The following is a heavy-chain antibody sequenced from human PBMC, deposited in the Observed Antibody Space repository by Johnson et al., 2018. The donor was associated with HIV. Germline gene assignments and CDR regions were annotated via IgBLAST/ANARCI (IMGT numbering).Heavy chain of an antibody. V-gene: IGHV3-66*01. J-gene: IGHJ3*02. D-gene: IGHD5-18*01. CDR1: GFSVSNNY. Sequence: VQLVESGGGLVQPGGSLRLSCGASGFSVSNNYMNWVRQAPGKGLEWVSVIYSGGSTYYADSVRGRFTISRDNSRNTLYLQMSSLRTEDTAVYYCVRVSLGYSYGYDAFDIWGQGTMVTVSS. CDR2: IYSGGST. CDR3: VRVSLGYSYGYDAFDI.